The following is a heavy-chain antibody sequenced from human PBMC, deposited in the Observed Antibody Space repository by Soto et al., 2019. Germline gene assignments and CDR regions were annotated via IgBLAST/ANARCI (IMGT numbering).Heavy chain of an antibody. Sequence: SETLSLTCAVHGGSFSGFYWTWIRQPPGKGLEWIGEINHSGSSNYNPPLKSRVTMSLDTSRNQFSLSLNPVTAADTAVYYCARMAGPWYFDLWGRGTLVTVSS. CDR1: GGSFSGFY. CDR2: INHSGSS. V-gene: IGHV4-34*01. CDR3: ARMAGPWYFDL. J-gene: IGHJ2*01.